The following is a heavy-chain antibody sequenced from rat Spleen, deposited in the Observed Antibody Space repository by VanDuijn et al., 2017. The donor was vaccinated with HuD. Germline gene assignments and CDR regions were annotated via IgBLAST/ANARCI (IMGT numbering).Heavy chain of an antibody. D-gene: IGHD5-1*01. V-gene: IGHV5-20*01. CDR2: ISYDGGST. J-gene: IGHJ1*01. CDR1: GFTFSDYY. CDR3: ARRTGTYWYFDF. Sequence: EVQLAESGGGLVQPGRSLKLSCAASGFTFSDYYMAWVRQAPTKGLEWVASISYDGGSTYYRYSVKGRFTISRDNAKSSLYLQMDSLRSEDTATYYCARRTGTYWYFDFWGPGTMVTVSS.